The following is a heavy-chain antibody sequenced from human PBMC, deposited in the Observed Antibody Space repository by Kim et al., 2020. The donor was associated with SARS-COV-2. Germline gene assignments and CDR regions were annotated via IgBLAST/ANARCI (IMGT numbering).Heavy chain of an antibody. CDR2: IYYSGST. Sequence: SETLSLTCTVSGGSISNYYWSWIRQPPGKGLEWIGYIYYSGSTNYNPSLKSRVTISLDRSKNQFSLKLSSATAADTAVYFCARDYYDSSGFFGYCYGMAV. V-gene: IGHV4-59*13. D-gene: IGHD3-22*01. CDR1: GGSISNYY. J-gene: IGHJ6*01. CDR3: ARDYYDSSGFFGYCYGMAV.